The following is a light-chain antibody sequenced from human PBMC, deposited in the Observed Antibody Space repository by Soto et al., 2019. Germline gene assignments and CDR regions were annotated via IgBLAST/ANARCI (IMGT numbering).Light chain of an antibody. J-gene: IGKJ5*01. CDR2: GAS. Sequence: QSPATLSVSPGERATLSCRASQSVSSSYLAWYQQKPGQAPRLLIYGASSRATGIPYRFRGSGSGTDFTRTISRLEPEDFAVYYCQQYGSSLPFGQGTRLEIK. V-gene: IGKV3-20*01. CDR1: QSVSSSY. CDR3: QQYGSSLP.